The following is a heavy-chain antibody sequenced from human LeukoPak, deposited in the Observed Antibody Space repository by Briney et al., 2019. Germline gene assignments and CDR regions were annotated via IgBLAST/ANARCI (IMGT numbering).Heavy chain of an antibody. CDR2: IYTSGST. Sequence: SETLSLTCTVSGGSINNYYWSWIRQPPGKGLEWIGRIYTSGSTNYNPSLKSRVTISVDTSKNQFSLKLSSVTAADTAVYYCAKTKITGRAFDIWGQGTMVTVSS. D-gene: IGHD1-20*01. CDR1: GGSINNYY. J-gene: IGHJ3*02. CDR3: AKTKITGRAFDI. V-gene: IGHV4-4*07.